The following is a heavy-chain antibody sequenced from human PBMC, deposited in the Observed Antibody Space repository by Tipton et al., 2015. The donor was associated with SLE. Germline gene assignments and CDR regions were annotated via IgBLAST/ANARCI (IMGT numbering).Heavy chain of an antibody. CDR3: VSYDRSGYQFDY. Sequence: TLSLTCTVSAGSISSYYWSWIRQPPGKGLEWIGDIYYSGSTNYNPSLKSRVTISLDTSKNQFSLRLSSVTAADTAVYYCVSYDRSGYQFDYWGQGTLVTVSS. CDR1: AGSISSYY. CDR2: IYYSGST. J-gene: IGHJ4*02. D-gene: IGHD3-22*01. V-gene: IGHV4-59*12.